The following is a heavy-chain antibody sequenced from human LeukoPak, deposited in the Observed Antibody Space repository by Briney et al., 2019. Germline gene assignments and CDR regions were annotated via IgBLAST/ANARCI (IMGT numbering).Heavy chain of an antibody. J-gene: IGHJ6*02. D-gene: IGHD6-13*01. CDR1: GGTFSSYA. CDR3: ARGGSIAAAGTYYYYGMDV. V-gene: IGHV1-69*04. CDR2: IIPILGIA. Sequence: SVKVSCKASGGTFSSYAVSWVRQAPGQGLEWMGRIIPILGIANYAQKFQGRVTITADKSTSTAYMELSSLRSEDTAVYYCARGGSIAAAGTYYYYGMDVWGQGTTVTVSS.